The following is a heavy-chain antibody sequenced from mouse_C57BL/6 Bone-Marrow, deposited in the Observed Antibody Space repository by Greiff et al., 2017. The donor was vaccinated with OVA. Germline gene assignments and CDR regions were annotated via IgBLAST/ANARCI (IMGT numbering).Heavy chain of an antibody. CDR2: ISYDGSN. Sequence: DVQLQESGPGLVKPSQSLSLTCSVTGYSITSGYYWNWIRQFPGNKLEWMGYISYDGSNNYNPSLKNRISITRDTSKNQFFLKLNSVTTEDTATYYCAREPLANFYFDYWGQGTTLTVSS. V-gene: IGHV3-6*02. J-gene: IGHJ2*01. CDR1: GYSITSGYY. D-gene: IGHD1-1*01. CDR3: AREPLANFYFDY.